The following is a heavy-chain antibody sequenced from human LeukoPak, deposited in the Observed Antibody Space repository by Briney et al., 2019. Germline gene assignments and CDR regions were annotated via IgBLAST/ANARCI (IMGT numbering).Heavy chain of an antibody. V-gene: IGHV1-8*02. Sequence: GESLKISCKGSGYSFTNYGICWVRQAPGQGLEWMGWMNPNSGNTGYAQKFQGRVTMTRNTSISTAYMELSSLRSEDTAVYYCARDHPQDPDIVVVPAAVLPGDYWGQGTLVTVSS. J-gene: IGHJ4*02. D-gene: IGHD2-2*01. CDR2: MNPNSGNT. CDR3: ARDHPQDPDIVVVPAAVLPGDY. CDR1: GYSFTNYG.